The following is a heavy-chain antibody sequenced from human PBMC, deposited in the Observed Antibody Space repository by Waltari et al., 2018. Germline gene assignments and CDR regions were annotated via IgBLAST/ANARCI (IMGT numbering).Heavy chain of an antibody. CDR1: GFTVSNNY. Sequence: EVQLVESGGGLIQPGGSLRLSCAASGFTVSNNYVSWVRQAPGKGLGVGSTINNNERTDYAESVKGRFTISRDTAKNTLFLQMNSLRAEDTAVYYCATRVVVPGVPGMADYWGQGTLVTVSS. V-gene: IGHV3-53*01. CDR3: ATRVVVPGVPGMADY. D-gene: IGHD2-2*01. CDR2: INNNERT. J-gene: IGHJ4*02.